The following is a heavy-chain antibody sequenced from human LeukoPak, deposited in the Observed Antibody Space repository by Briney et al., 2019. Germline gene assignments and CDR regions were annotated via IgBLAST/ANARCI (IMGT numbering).Heavy chain of an antibody. CDR2: ISWNSGNT. CDR3: ARDRGSSYGAFDI. Sequence: GGSLRLSCAASGFTLSDYAMHWVRQAPGKGLEWVSGISWNSGNTGYADSVKGRFTISRDSAKNSLYLQMNSLRAEDTAVYYCARDRGSSYGAFDIWGQGTMVTVSS. CDR1: GFTLSDYA. V-gene: IGHV3-9*01. D-gene: IGHD6-6*01. J-gene: IGHJ3*02.